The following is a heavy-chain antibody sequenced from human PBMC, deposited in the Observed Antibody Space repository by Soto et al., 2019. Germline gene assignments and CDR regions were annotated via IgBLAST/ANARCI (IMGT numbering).Heavy chain of an antibody. Sequence: EVQLLESGGGLVQPGGSLRLSCAASGFTFSTYAMSWVRQAPGKGLEWVSVISGSGSSTYYADSVKGRFTLSRDNSKNTLYLQMNSLRAEDTAVYYCAREHSGNSRPDCLDSWGQGTLVTVSS. D-gene: IGHD1-26*01. CDR2: ISGSGSST. CDR1: GFTFSTYA. CDR3: AREHSGNSRPDCLDS. J-gene: IGHJ5*01. V-gene: IGHV3-23*01.